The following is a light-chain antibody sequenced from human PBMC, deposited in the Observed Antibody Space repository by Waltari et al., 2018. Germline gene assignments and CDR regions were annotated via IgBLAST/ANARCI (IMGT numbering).Light chain of an antibody. CDR2: EVI. CDR3: CSYAGSGTYV. Sequence: QSALTQPASVSGTPGQSITISCTGTNSDFGTYNLVSWYQHPPGEAPKLMICEVIKRPSGVSNRFSGSKSGNTAFLTISGLQAEDEADYYCCSYAGSGTYVFGTGTKVTVL. V-gene: IGLV2-23*02. J-gene: IGLJ1*01. CDR1: NSDFGTYNL.